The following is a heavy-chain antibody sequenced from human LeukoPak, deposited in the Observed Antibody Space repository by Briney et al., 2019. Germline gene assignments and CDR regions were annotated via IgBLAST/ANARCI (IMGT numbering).Heavy chain of an antibody. CDR2: IYYTGTT. CDR1: GGSISSSSHS. CDR3: AQSLGSSNWIGNWFDP. Sequence: TSETLSLTCTVSGGSISSSSHSWGWIRQPPGKGLEWTGSIYYTGTTYYNPSLKSRVTISVDTSKNQFSLKLNSVTAVDTAVYYCAQSLGSSNWIGNWFDPWGQGTLVTVSS. J-gene: IGHJ5*02. V-gene: IGHV4-39*01. D-gene: IGHD6-13*01.